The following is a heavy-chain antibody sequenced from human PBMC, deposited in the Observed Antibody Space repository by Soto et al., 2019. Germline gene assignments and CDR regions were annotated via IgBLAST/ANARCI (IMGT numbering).Heavy chain of an antibody. D-gene: IGHD1-1*01. J-gene: IGHJ6*02. CDR1: GGSISSGDYY. V-gene: IGHV4-30-4*01. Sequence: SETLSLTSTVSGGSISSGDYYWSWIRQPPGKGLEWIGYIYYSGSTYYNPSLKSRVTISVDTSKNQLSLKLSSVTAADTAVYYCARGGTYYYGMDVWGQGTTVTVSS. CDR3: ARGGTYYYGMDV. CDR2: IYYSGST.